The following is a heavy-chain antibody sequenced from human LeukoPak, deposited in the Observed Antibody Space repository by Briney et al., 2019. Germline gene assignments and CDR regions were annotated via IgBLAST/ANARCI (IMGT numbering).Heavy chain of an antibody. CDR1: GGSISSYY. CDR2: IYYSGST. V-gene: IGHV4-59*01. Sequence: PSESLSLTCTVSGGSISSYYWSWIRQPPGKGLEWIGYIYYSGSTNYNPSLKSRVTISEDTSKNQFSLKLSSVTAADTAVYYCASHYYDSSGRDYWGQGTLVTVSS. J-gene: IGHJ4*02. D-gene: IGHD3-22*01. CDR3: ASHYYDSSGRDY.